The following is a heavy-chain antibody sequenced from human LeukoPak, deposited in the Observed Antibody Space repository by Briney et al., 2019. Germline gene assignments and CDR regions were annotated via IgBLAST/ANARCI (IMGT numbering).Heavy chain of an antibody. J-gene: IGHJ4*02. V-gene: IGHV4-59*08. CDR1: GDSISNNY. CDR3: ARGLTTVATGD. CDR2: IYYSGST. D-gene: IGHD4-23*01. Sequence: SETLSLTCTVSGDSISNNYWSWIRQPPGKGLEWIANIYYSGSTKSNPSLQSRVTISLNTSKNQFSLKLNSVTAADTAVYYCARGLTTVATGDWGQGTLVTVSS.